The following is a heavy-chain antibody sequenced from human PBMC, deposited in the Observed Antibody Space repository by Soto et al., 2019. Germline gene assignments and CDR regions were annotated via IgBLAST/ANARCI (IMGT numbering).Heavy chain of an antibody. D-gene: IGHD1-7*01. CDR2: INAGNGNT. J-gene: IGHJ5*02. V-gene: IGHV1-3*01. CDR3: ARVVNNRNYGGSWFDP. Sequence: ASVKVSCKASGFTSTGYPIHWVRQVPGHRLEWMGWINAGNGNTKYSQRLQGRVTMTTDTSTSTAYMELRSLRSEDTAVYYCARVVNNRNYGGSWFDPWGQGTLVTVSS. CDR1: GFTSTGYP.